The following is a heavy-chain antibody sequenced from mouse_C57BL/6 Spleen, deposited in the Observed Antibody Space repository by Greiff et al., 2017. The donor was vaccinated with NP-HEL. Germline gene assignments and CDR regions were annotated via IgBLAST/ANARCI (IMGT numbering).Heavy chain of an antibody. D-gene: IGHD1-1*01. V-gene: IGHV5-16*01. Sequence: EVKLVESEGGLVQPGSSMKLSCTASGFTFSDYYMAWVRQVPEKGLEWVANINYDGSSTYYLDSLKSRFIISRDNAKNILYLQMSSLKSEDTATYYCARLDYYYGSSYYFDYGGQGTTLTVSS. CDR2: INYDGSST. CDR1: GFTFSDYY. J-gene: IGHJ2*01. CDR3: ARLDYYYGSSYYFDY.